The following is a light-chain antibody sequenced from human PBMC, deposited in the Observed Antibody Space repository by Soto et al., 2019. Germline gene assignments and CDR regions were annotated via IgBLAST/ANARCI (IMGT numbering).Light chain of an antibody. CDR2: GAS. CDR1: QSVSNNY. J-gene: IGKJ5*01. CDR3: QKRGNWPH. V-gene: IGKV3D-20*02. Sequence: EIVLTQSPGTLSLSPGERATLSCRASQSVSNNYLAWYQQKPGQAPRLLIYGASNRATGIPDRFSGSGSGTDFTLTISSLEPEDFAIYYCQKRGNWPHFGQGTRLENK.